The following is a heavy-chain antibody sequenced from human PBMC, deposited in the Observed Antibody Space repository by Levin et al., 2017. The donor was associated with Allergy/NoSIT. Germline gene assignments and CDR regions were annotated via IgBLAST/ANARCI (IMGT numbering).Heavy chain of an antibody. Sequence: PSETLSLTCTVSGGSISSYYWSWIRQPPGMGLEWIGYIYYSGSTNYNPSLKSRVTISVDTSKNQFSLKLSSVTAADTAVYYCARAGHYEPYKFDYWGQGTLVTVSS. V-gene: IGHV4-59*01. CDR2: IYYSGST. D-gene: IGHD3-3*01. CDR3: ARAGHYEPYKFDY. CDR1: GGSISSYY. J-gene: IGHJ4*02.